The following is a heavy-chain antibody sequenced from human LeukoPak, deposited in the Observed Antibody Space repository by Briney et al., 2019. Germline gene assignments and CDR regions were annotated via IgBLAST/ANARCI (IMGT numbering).Heavy chain of an antibody. D-gene: IGHD6-13*01. J-gene: IGHJ4*02. V-gene: IGHV1-2*02. CDR1: VYTFTGYY. Sequence: GASVTVSCKASVYTFTGYYMLWVRQAPGQGLAWMGWINPNSGGTKYAQKFQGRVTITRDTSISTAYMELSRLRSDDTAVYYCARWYSSSCPDYWGQGTLVTVSS. CDR2: INPNSGGT. CDR3: ARWYSSSCPDY.